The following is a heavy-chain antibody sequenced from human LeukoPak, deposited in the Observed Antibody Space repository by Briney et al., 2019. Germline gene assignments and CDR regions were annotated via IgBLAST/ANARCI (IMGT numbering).Heavy chain of an antibody. CDR3: TMDHMTGFSSGWHFAY. J-gene: IGHJ4*02. CDR2: TSGDEDST. Sequence: GGTLRLSCAASGLSFKNFAMSWVRRAPGKGLEWLAVTSGDEDSTHYADSVRGHFVISTDNSKNTSFLHMNSLRAEDTAVYYCTMDHMTGFSSGWHFAYWGQGTLVTVSS. D-gene: IGHD6-25*01. CDR1: GLSFKNFA. V-gene: IGHV3-23*01.